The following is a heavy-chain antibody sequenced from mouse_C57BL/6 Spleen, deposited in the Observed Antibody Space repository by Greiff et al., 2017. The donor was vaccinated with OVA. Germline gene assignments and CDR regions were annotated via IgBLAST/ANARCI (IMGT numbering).Heavy chain of an antibody. Sequence: EVMLVESEGGLVQPGSSMKLSCTASGFTFSDYYMAWVRQVPEKGLEWVANINYDGSSTYYLDSLKSRFIISRDNAKNILYLQMSSLKSEDTATYYCARAIYYGNSAWFAYWGQGTLVTVSA. D-gene: IGHD2-1*01. J-gene: IGHJ3*01. CDR3: ARAIYYGNSAWFAY. CDR1: GFTFSDYY. CDR2: INYDGSST. V-gene: IGHV5-16*01.